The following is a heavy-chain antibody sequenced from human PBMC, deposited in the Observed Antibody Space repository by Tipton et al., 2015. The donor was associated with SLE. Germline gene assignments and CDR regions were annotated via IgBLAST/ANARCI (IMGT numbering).Heavy chain of an antibody. CDR1: GDSISSGNYY. J-gene: IGHJ6*03. CDR2: IHYSGST. D-gene: IGHD3-3*01. Sequence: TLSLTCNVSGDSISSGNYYWSWIRQHPGKGLEWIGYIHYSGSTYSYPSLKSRLTMSVDMSKNQFSLKLTSVTAADTARYYRARGAFGEVTNYYYYYLDVWGTGTTVTVSS. CDR3: ARGAFGEVTNYYYYYLDV. V-gene: IGHV4-31*03.